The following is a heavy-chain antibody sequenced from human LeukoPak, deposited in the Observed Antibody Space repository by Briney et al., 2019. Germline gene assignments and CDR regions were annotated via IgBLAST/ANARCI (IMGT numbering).Heavy chain of an antibody. D-gene: IGHD6-13*01. CDR1: GFTFSSYS. Sequence: GGSLRLSCAASGFTFSSYSMNWVRQAPGKGLEWVSNVGTSSTTIYYADSVKGRFTISRDNAKNSLYLHMNSLRAEDTAVYYCARGESAAGDASEFAYWGQGMLVTVSS. J-gene: IGHJ4*02. CDR2: VGTSSTTI. CDR3: ARGESAAGDASEFAY. V-gene: IGHV3-48*04.